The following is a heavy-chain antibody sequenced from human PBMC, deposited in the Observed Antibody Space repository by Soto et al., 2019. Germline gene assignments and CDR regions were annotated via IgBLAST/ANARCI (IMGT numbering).Heavy chain of an antibody. V-gene: IGHV2-5*01. CDR1: GFSLRTSGVG. Sequence: SGPTLVNPTQTLTLTCIFSGFSLRTSGVGVGWIRQPPGKALEWLGFIYWNDDKRYSPSLKSRLAITKDTSKNQVVLTMTNMDPVDTATYYCAKSGSSGWYGWFDPWGQGTLVTVSS. D-gene: IGHD6-19*01. J-gene: IGHJ5*02. CDR3: AKSGSSGWYGWFDP. CDR2: IYWNDDK.